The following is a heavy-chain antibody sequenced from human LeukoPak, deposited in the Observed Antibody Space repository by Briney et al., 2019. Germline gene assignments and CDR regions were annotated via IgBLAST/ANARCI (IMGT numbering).Heavy chain of an antibody. CDR1: GYTFTGYY. V-gene: IGHV1-2*02. D-gene: IGHD1-7*01. CDR2: INPNSGGT. CDR3: ARERGGRINGTTGY. Sequence: ASVKVSCKASGYTFTGYYMHWVRQAPGQGLEWMGWINPNSGGTNYAQKFQGRVTMTRDTSISTAYMELSRLRSDDTAVYYCARERGGRINGTTGYWGRGTLVTVSS. J-gene: IGHJ4*02.